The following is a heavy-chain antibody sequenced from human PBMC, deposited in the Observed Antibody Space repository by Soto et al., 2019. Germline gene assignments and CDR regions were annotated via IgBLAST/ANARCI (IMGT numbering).Heavy chain of an antibody. V-gene: IGHV6-1*01. CDR3: ARSSQNYVVVPAGTPDGMDV. CDR1: GDSVSSNSAA. D-gene: IGHD2-2*01. Sequence: SQTLSLTCAISGDSVSSNSAAWNWIRRSPSRGLEWLGRTYYRSKWYNDYAVSVKSRITINPDTSKNKFSLQLNSVTPEDTAVYYCARSSQNYVVVPAGTPDGMDVWGQGTTVTVSS. CDR2: TYYRSKWYN. J-gene: IGHJ6*02.